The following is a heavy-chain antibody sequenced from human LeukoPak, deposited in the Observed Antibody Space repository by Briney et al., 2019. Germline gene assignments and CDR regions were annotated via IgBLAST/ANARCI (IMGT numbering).Heavy chain of an antibody. Sequence: SETLSLTCTVSGGSISSSSYYWGWIRQPPGKGLEWIGSIYYSGSTNYNPSLKSRVTISVDTSKNQFSLKLSSVTAADTAVYYCARGPVSWSTHRVFDYWGQGTLVTVSS. CDR2: IYYSGST. CDR3: ARGPVSWSTHRVFDY. D-gene: IGHD2-8*02. J-gene: IGHJ4*02. CDR1: GGSISSSSYY. V-gene: IGHV4-39*07.